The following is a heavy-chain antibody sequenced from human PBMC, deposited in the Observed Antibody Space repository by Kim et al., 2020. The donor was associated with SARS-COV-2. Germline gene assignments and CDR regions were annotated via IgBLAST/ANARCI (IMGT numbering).Heavy chain of an antibody. J-gene: IGHJ4*02. Sequence: SVKVSCKASGCTFSSYAISWVRQAPGQGLEWMGGIIPIFGTANYAQKFQGRVTITADESTSTAYMELSSLRSEDTAVYYCAGPRLDYYDSSGYTPPYGYWGQGTLVTVSS. D-gene: IGHD3-22*01. CDR2: IIPIFGTA. CDR1: GCTFSSYA. V-gene: IGHV1-69*13. CDR3: AGPRLDYYDSSGYTPPYGY.